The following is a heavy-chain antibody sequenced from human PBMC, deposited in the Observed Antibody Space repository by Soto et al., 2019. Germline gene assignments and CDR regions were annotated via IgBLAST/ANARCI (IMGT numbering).Heavy chain of an antibody. J-gene: IGHJ4*02. CDR1: GGSISSGDYY. Sequence: SETLSLTCTVSGGSISSGDYYWSWIRQPPGKGLEWIGYIYYSGSTYYNPSLKSRVTISVDTSKNQFSLKLSSVTAADTAVYYCARGVAYCISTSCYEIDYWGQGTPVTVS. D-gene: IGHD2-2*01. V-gene: IGHV4-30-4*01. CDR3: ARGVAYCISTSCYEIDY. CDR2: IYYSGST.